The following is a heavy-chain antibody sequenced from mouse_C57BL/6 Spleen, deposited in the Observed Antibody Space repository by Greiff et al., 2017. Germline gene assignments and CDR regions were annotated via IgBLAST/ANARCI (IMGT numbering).Heavy chain of an antibody. CDR1: GYTFTSYG. Sequence: QVQLKQSGAELARPGASVKLSCKASGYTFTSYGISWVKQRTGQGLEWIGEIYPRSGNTYYNEKFKGKATLTADKSSSTAYMELRSLTSEDSAVYFCARFLVITTVVANFDYWGQGTTLTVAS. J-gene: IGHJ2*01. D-gene: IGHD1-1*01. V-gene: IGHV1-81*01. CDR3: ARFLVITTVVANFDY. CDR2: IYPRSGNT.